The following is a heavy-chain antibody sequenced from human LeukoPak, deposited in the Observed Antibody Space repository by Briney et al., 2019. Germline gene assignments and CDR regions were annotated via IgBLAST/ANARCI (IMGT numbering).Heavy chain of an antibody. CDR1: GFTVSDFY. Sequence: GGSLRLSCEASGFTVSDFYMTWIRQVPGKGLEWISYISITGSSIDYAESVKGRFTISRDSAKNSVYLRMSSLRAEDAALYYCARMTRWPNTLDLGGQGTRVTVSS. CDR2: ISITGSSI. CDR3: ARMTRWPNTLDL. D-gene: IGHD5-24*01. J-gene: IGHJ3*01. V-gene: IGHV3-11*01.